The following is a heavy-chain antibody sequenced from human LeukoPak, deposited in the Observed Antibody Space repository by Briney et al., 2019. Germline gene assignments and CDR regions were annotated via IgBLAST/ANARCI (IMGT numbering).Heavy chain of an antibody. Sequence: GGSLRLSCAVSGFTFSSYGMSWVRQAPGKGLEWVSAISGSGGSTYYADSVKGRFTISRDNAKNSLYLQMNSLRAEDTAVYYCARDRVGDYGDHADDDYWGQGTLVTVSS. CDR2: ISGSGGST. D-gene: IGHD4-17*01. J-gene: IGHJ4*02. CDR3: ARDRVGDYGDHADDDY. CDR1: GFTFSSYG. V-gene: IGHV3-23*01.